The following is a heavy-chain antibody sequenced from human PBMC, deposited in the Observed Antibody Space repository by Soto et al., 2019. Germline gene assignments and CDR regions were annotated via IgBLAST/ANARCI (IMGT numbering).Heavy chain of an antibody. CDR1: GFTFSAYG. V-gene: IGHV3-30*18. J-gene: IGHJ4*02. Sequence: QVQLVKSGGGVVQPGRSLRLSCAASGFTFSAYGMHWVRQAPGKGLEWVAVILHDGCLKYYGDSVKGRFTISRDYSKNTLYLQMNSVRGYDTAVYYCTKGDYNTVLDYWGQGTLATASS. D-gene: IGHD4-17*01. CDR3: TKGDYNTVLDY. CDR2: ILHDGCLK.